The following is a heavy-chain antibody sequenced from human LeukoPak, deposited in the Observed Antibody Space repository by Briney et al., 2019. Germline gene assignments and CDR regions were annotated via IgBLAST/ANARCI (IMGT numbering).Heavy chain of an antibody. J-gene: IGHJ4*02. D-gene: IGHD1-7*01. CDR1: GFTFNNHD. CDR3: AKYRGMAGTSELDY. V-gene: IGHV3-23*01. CDR2: ITSSGDIT. Sequence: GGSLRLSCAVSGFTFNNHDMTWVRQAPGKGLEWVSSITSSGDITYYSDFVKGRFTISRDNSQNTLYLQMNSLRVEDTAIYFCAKYRGMAGTSELDYWGQGTLVTVSS.